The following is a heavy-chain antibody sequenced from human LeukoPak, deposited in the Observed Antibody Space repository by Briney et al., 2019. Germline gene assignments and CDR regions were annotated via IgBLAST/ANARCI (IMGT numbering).Heavy chain of an antibody. CDR3: ARDGGWYVGNWFDP. Sequence: SETLSLTCTVSGGSVSSSSYYWGWIRQPPGKGLEWLGYIYYSGSTNYNPSLKSRVTISVDTSKNQFSLKLSSVTAADTAMYYCARDGGWYVGNWFDPWGQGTLVTVSS. CDR2: IYYSGST. J-gene: IGHJ5*02. D-gene: IGHD6-19*01. CDR1: GGSVSSSSYY. V-gene: IGHV4-61*01.